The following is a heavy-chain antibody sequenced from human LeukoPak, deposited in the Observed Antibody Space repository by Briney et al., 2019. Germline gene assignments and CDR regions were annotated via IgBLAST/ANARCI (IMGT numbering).Heavy chain of an antibody. J-gene: IGHJ3*02. D-gene: IGHD3-22*01. V-gene: IGHV4-59*01. CDR2: IYYSGST. CDR1: GGSISSYY. CDR3: ARFYDSSGYYPDAFDI. Sequence: SETLSLTCTVSGGSISSYYWSWIRQPPGKGLEWIGYIYYSGSTNYNPSPKSRVTISVDTSKNQFSLKLSSVTAADTAVYYCARFYDSSGYYPDAFDIWGQGTMVTVSS.